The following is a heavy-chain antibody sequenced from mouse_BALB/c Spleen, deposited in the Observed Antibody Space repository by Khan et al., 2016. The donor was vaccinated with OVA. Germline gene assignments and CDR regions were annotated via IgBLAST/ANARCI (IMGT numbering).Heavy chain of an antibody. CDR1: GYTFTSYW. Sequence: DLVKPGASVKLSCKASGYTFTSYWINWIKQRPGQGLEWIGRIAPGSGSTYYNEMFKGKATLTVDTSSSTAYIQLSSLSSEDSAVYYGAREKYYGSTGYAMDYWGQGTSVTVSS. D-gene: IGHD1-1*01. J-gene: IGHJ4*01. V-gene: IGHV1S41*01. CDR3: AREKYYGSTGYAMDY. CDR2: IAPGSGST.